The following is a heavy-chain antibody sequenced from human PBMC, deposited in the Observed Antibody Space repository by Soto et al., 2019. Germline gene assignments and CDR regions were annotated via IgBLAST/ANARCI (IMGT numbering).Heavy chain of an antibody. J-gene: IGHJ5*02. V-gene: IGHV1-8*01. CDR2: MNPNSGNT. D-gene: IGHD6-13*01. CDR3: ARERSAAGTGWFDP. Sequence: QVQLVQSGAEVKKPRASVKVSCKASGYTFTSYDINWVRQATGQGLEWMGWMNPNSGNTGYAQKFQGRVTMTRNTSISTAYMDLSSLRSEDTAVYYCARERSAAGTGWFDPWGQGTLVTVSS. CDR1: GYTFTSYD.